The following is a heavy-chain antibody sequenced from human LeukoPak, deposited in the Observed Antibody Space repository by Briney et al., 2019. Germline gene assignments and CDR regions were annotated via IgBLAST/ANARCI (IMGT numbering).Heavy chain of an antibody. V-gene: IGHV1-2*02. CDR2: INPNSGGT. Sequence: GASVKVSCKASGYTFTGYYMHWVRQAPGQGLEWMGWINPNSGGTNYAQKFQGRVTMTRDTSISTAYMELSRLRSDDTAVYYCARCSSGWYGEFDYWGQGTLVTVSS. D-gene: IGHD6-19*01. CDR1: GYTFTGYY. CDR3: ARCSSGWYGEFDY. J-gene: IGHJ4*02.